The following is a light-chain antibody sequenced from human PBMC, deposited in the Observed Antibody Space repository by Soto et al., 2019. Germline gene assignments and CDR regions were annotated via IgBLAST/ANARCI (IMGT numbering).Light chain of an antibody. J-gene: IGLJ3*02. CDR2: DVS. Sequence: QSALTQPRSVSGSPGQSVTISCTGTSSDVCGYNYVSWYQQYPGKAPKLIIYDVSKRPSGVPDRVSGSKSGNTASLTISGLQAEDEADYYCCSYAGSYPLWVFGGGTQLTVL. CDR3: CSYAGSYPLWV. V-gene: IGLV2-11*01. CDR1: SSDVCGYNY.